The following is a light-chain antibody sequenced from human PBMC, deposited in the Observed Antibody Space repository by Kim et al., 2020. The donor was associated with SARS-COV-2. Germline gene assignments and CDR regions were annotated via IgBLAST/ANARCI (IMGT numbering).Light chain of an antibody. CDR2: GKN. CDR3: NSRDSSGNHLV. J-gene: IGLJ3*02. Sequence: SSELTQDPAVSVALGQTVRITCQGDSLRNYYASWYQQQPGQAPVLVLFGKNNRPSGIPDRFSGSKSGNTASFTITGAQAEDEADYYCNSRDSSGNHLVFG. V-gene: IGLV3-19*01. CDR1: SLRNYY.